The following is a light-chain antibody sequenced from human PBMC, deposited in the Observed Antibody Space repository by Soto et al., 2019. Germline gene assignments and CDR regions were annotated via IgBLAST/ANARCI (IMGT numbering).Light chain of an antibody. CDR2: EAS. J-gene: IGKJ1*01. CDR1: QSISDS. V-gene: IGKV1-5*03. Sequence: DIQMTQSPSTLSASVGDRVTITCRASQSISDSLAWYQQKPGKAPKLLIYEASNLKSGVPSRFSGSGSGTEYTLLISSLQPNDFASYYCQQYNGYWTFGQGTKVEIK. CDR3: QQYNGYWT.